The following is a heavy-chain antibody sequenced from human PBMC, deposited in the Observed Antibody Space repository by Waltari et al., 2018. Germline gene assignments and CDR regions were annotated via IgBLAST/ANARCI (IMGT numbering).Heavy chain of an antibody. Sequence: QVQLVESGGGVVQPGGSLRLSCAASGFTFSSYGMHWVRQAPGKGLEWVAFIRYDGSNKYYADSVKGRFTISRDNSKNTLYLQMNSLRAEDTAVYYCAKDPSDYGDYPLHYYYYGMDVWGQGTTVTVSS. CDR1: GFTFSSYG. D-gene: IGHD4-17*01. CDR2: IRYDGSNK. V-gene: IGHV3-30*02. CDR3: AKDPSDYGDYPLHYYYYGMDV. J-gene: IGHJ6*02.